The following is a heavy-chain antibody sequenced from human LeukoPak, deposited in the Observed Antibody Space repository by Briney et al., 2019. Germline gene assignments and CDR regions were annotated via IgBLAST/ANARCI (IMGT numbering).Heavy chain of an antibody. V-gene: IGHV2-5*01. CDR3: AHSSSWGSSPLSWVDY. CDR2: IYWNDDK. Sequence: SGPTLVNPTQTLTLTCTFSGFSLITSGVGVGWIRQPPGKALEWLAVIYWNDDKRYSPSLKSRLTITKDTSKNQVVLTMTNMDPVDTATYYCAHSSSWGSSPLSWVDYWGQGTLVTVSS. J-gene: IGHJ4*02. D-gene: IGHD3-16*01. CDR1: GFSLITSGVG.